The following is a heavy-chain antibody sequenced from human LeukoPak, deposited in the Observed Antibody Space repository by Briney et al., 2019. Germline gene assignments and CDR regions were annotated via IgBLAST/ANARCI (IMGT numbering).Heavy chain of an antibody. CDR3: TRDIRESWHPGAFDI. V-gene: IGHV3-49*04. CDR1: GFTFGDYA. Sequence: GRSLRLSCTASGFTFGDYAMSWVRQAPGKGLEWVGFIRSEAYGGTTEYAASVKGRFTISRDDSKSIAYLQMNSLKTEDTAVYYCTRDIRESWHPGAFDIWGQGTMVTVSS. J-gene: IGHJ3*02. CDR2: IRSEAYGGTT. D-gene: IGHD6-13*01.